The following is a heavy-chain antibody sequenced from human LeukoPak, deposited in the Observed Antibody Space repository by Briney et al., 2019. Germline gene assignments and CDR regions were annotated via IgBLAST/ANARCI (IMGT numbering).Heavy chain of an antibody. D-gene: IGHD6-13*01. J-gene: IGHJ6*02. V-gene: IGHV1-46*01. CDR3: ARAFIAAAGTYGMDV. CDR1: GYTFTIYY. CDR2: INPSGGST. Sequence: ASVKVSCKASGYTFTIYYMHWVRQAPGQGLEWMGIINPSGGSTSYAQKFQGRVTMTRDTSTSTVYMELSSLRSEDTAVYYCARAFIAAAGTYGMDVWGQGTTVTVSS.